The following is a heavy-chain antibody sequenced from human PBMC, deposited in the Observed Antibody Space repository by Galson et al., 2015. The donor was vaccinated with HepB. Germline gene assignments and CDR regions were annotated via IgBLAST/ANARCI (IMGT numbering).Heavy chain of an antibody. D-gene: IGHD6-25*01. CDR2: IWPGGAK. J-gene: IGHJ6*02. Sequence: SLRLSCAASGFSFISHSMNWVRHSPGKGLEWLAYIWPGGAKYYADSAGGRFPISREKAKESMYLHMSSLRVEDTGIYYCARNPASYDYYNMDVWGQGTTVTVSS. V-gene: IGHV3-48*01. CDR3: ARNPASYDYYNMDV. CDR1: GFSFISHS.